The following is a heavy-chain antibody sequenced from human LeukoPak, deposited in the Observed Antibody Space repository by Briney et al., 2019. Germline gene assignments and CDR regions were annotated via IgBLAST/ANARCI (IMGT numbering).Heavy chain of an antibody. CDR1: GGSISSYY. J-gene: IGHJ4*02. CDR2: TYISGST. Sequence: PSETLSLTCTVSGGSISSYYWSWIRQPAGTGLEWIGRTYISGSTDYNPSLQSRVTMSVDTSKNQFSLRLNSVTAADTAVYYCARASGSASFLYYFDYWGQGALVTVSS. CDR3: ARASGSASFLYYFDY. D-gene: IGHD3-10*01. V-gene: IGHV4-4*07.